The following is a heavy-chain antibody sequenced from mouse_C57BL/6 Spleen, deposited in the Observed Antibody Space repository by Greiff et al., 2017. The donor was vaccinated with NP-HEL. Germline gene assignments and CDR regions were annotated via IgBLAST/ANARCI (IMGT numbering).Heavy chain of an antibody. CDR2: INYDGSST. D-gene: IGHD4-1*01. V-gene: IGHV5-16*01. Sequence: EVKLVESEGGLVQPGSSMKLSCTASGFTFSDYYMAWVRQVPEKGLEWVANINYDGSSTYYLDSLKSRFIISRDNAKNILYLQMSSLKSEDTATYYCARVGSNWPYYYAMDYWGQGTSVTVSS. CDR3: ARVGSNWPYYYAMDY. J-gene: IGHJ4*01. CDR1: GFTFSDYY.